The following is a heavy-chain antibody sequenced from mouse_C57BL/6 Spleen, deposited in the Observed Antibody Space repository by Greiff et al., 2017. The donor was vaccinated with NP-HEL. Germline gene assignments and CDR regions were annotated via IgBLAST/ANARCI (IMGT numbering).Heavy chain of an antibody. CDR2: ILPGSGGT. Sequence: QVQLQQSGAELMKPGASVKLSCKATGYTFTGSWMEWVKQRPGHGLEWIGEILPGSGGTNYNEKFKGEATFTADTSSNTAYMQRSSLTTEDSAIYYGARRNYGNDGYFDVWGTGTTVTVSS. D-gene: IGHD1-1*01. CDR3: ARRNYGNDGYFDV. J-gene: IGHJ1*03. V-gene: IGHV1-9*01. CDR1: GYTFTGSW.